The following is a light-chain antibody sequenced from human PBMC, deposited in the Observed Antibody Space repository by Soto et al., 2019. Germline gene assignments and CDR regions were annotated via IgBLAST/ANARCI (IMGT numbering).Light chain of an antibody. CDR3: MQALQTPYT. J-gene: IGKJ2*01. CDR2: LGS. V-gene: IGKV2-28*01. Sequence: DIVMTQSPLSLPVTPGEPASISCRASQSLLHSNGYNYLDWYLQKPGQSPQLLIYLGSNRASGVTDRFSGSGSGTDFTLKISRVEAEDVGVYYCMQALQTPYTLGRGTKLEIK. CDR1: QSLLHSNGYNY.